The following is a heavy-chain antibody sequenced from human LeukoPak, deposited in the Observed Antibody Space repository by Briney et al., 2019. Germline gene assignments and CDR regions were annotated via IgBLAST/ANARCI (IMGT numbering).Heavy chain of an antibody. CDR1: GGSISSGSYY. CDR3: ARSKSGYGPRRYYYYYMDV. Sequence: ASQTLSLTCTVSGGSISSGSYYWSWIRQPAGKGLEWIGRIYTSGSTNYNPSLKSRVTISVDTSKNQFSLKLSSVTAADTAVYYCARSKSGYGPRRYYYYYMDVWGKGTTVTVSS. J-gene: IGHJ6*03. V-gene: IGHV4-61*02. D-gene: IGHD6-25*01. CDR2: IYTSGST.